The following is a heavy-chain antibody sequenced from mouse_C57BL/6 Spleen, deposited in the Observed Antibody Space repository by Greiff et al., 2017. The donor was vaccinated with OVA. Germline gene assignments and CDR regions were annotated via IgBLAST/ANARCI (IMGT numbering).Heavy chain of an antibody. Sequence: QVQLQQPGAELVKPGASVKLSCKASGYTFTSYWMHWVKQRPGQGLEWIGMIHPNSGSTNYNEKFKSKATLTVDKSSSTAYMQRSSLTSEDSAVYYCARAGTGYFDYWGQGTTLTVSS. CDR2: IHPNSGST. CDR3: ARAGTGYFDY. D-gene: IGHD4-1*01. CDR1: GYTFTSYW. V-gene: IGHV1-64*01. J-gene: IGHJ2*01.